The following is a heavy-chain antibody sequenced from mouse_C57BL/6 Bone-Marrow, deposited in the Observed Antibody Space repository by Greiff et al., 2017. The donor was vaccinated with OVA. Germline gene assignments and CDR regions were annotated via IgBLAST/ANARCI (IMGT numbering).Heavy chain of an antibody. CDR3: ARGRWGGFAY. CDR2: IDPADSET. V-gene: IGHV1-52*01. D-gene: IGHD1-1*02. J-gene: IGHJ3*01. Sequence: QVQLQQSGAELVRPGSSVKLSCTASGFTFTGYWMHWVKQRPIQGLEWIGNIDPADSETHYHQKFKDKATLTVDKSSSTAYMQLSSLTSEDSAVYYCARGRWGGFAYWGQGTLVTVSA. CDR1: GFTFTGYW.